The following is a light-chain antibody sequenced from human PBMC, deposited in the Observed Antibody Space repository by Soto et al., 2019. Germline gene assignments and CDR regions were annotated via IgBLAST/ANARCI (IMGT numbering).Light chain of an antibody. CDR1: NSNIGAGYD. V-gene: IGLV1-40*01. CDR3: QSQDGSLSVSV. CDR2: GNN. J-gene: IGLJ3*02. Sequence: QSVLTQPPSVSGAPGQRFTISCTGSNSNIGAGYDVHWYQQLPRIAPKLLIYGNNIRPSGVPDRFSGSKFATSAYLTISGLQAEDEAEYYCQSQDGSLSVSVFGGGTKVTVL.